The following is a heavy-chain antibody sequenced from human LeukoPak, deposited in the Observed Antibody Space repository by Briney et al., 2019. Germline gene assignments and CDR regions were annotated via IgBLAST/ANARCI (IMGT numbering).Heavy chain of an antibody. CDR3: ARGLSSGFDY. Sequence: ASVKVSCKASGYTFTNYVMHWVRQAPGQRLEWMGWINAGNGNTKYSQKFQGRVTMTRDTSTSTVYMELSSLRSEDTAVYYCARGLSSGFDYWGQGTLVTVSS. V-gene: IGHV1-3*01. D-gene: IGHD6-6*01. CDR2: INAGNGNT. J-gene: IGHJ4*02. CDR1: GYTFTNYV.